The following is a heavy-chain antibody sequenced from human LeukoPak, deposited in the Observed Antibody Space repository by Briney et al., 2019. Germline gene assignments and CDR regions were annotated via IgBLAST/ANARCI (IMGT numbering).Heavy chain of an antibody. J-gene: IGHJ4*02. Sequence: PSETLSLTCTVSGGSISSSSYYWGWLRQPPGTGLEWIGSIYYSGSTYYNPSLKSRVTISVDTSKNQFSLRLSSVTASDTAVYYCARQYGSGSYYPPFDYWGQGTLVTVSS. CDR2: IYYSGST. D-gene: IGHD3-10*01. CDR1: GGSISSSSYY. CDR3: ARQYGSGSYYPPFDY. V-gene: IGHV4-39*01.